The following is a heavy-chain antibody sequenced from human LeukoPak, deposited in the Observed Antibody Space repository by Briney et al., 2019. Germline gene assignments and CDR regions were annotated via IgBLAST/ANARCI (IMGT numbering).Heavy chain of an antibody. CDR1: GGTFSSYA. CDR2: IIPIFVTA. CDR3: ARGVNYDYVWGSYRGIYYFDY. V-gene: IGHV1-69*01. J-gene: IGHJ4*02. D-gene: IGHD3-16*02. Sequence: GASVKVSCKASGGTFSSYAISWVRQAPGQGLEWMGGIIPIFVTANYAQKFQGRVTITADESTSTAYMELSSLRSEDTAVYYCARGVNYDYVWGSYRGIYYFDYWGQGTLVTVSS.